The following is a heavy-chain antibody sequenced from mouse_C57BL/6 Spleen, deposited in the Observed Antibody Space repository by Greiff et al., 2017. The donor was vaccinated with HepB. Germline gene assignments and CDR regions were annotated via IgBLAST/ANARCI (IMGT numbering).Heavy chain of an antibody. CDR2: ISSGGSYT. V-gene: IGHV5-6*01. CDR1: GFTFSSYG. Sequence: EVMLVESGGDLVKPGGSLKLSCAASGFTFSSYGMSWVRQTPDKRLEWVATISSGGSYTYYPDSVKGRFTISRDNAKNTLYLQMSSLKSEDTAMYYCARLAGGNAMDYWGQGTSVTVSS. CDR3: ARLAGGNAMDY. J-gene: IGHJ4*01.